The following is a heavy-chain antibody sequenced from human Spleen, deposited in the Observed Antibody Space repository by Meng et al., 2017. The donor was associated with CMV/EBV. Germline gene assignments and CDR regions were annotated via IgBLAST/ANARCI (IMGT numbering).Heavy chain of an antibody. J-gene: IGHJ4*02. Sequence: ASVKVSCKTSGYTFSDYYLHWVRQAPGQGLEWMGWIDPNSGGTSYAQPFQGRVTMSGDTSIGAAYMELNRLRSDDAAVYYCARVAQYNWQYAYWGQGTPVTVSS. D-gene: IGHD1-20*01. CDR3: ARVAQYNWQYAY. CDR1: GYTFSDYY. V-gene: IGHV1-2*02. CDR2: IDPNSGGT.